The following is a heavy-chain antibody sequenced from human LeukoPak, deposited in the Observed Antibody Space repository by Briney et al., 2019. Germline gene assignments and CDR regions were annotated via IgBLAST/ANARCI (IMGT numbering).Heavy chain of an antibody. J-gene: IGHJ4*02. CDR2: IRSDGTST. D-gene: IGHD1-7*01. V-gene: IGHV3-74*01. CDR1: GFSFSSYW. CDR3: ARDLGSGTPLDC. Sequence: GGSLRLSCEASGFSFSSYWMHWVRQAPGEGPVWVSLIRSDGTSTSYADSAKGRFTISRDNAKNTVYLQMNSLRAEDTAVYYCARDLGSGTPLDCRGQGTLVTVSS.